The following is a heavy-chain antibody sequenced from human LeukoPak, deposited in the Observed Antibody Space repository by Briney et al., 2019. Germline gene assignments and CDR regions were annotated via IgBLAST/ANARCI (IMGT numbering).Heavy chain of an antibody. V-gene: IGHV4-4*09. CDR2: IYTSGST. CDR3: ARVKASSTSWTFDQ. J-gene: IGHJ4*02. CDR1: GSISGYY. D-gene: IGHD2-2*01. Sequence: SETLSLTCTVSGSISGYYWSWIRQPPGKGLEWIGYIYTSGSTNYNPSLESRVTISVDTSKNQFSLTLKSVTATDTAVYYCARVKASSTSWTFDQWGQGALVTVSS.